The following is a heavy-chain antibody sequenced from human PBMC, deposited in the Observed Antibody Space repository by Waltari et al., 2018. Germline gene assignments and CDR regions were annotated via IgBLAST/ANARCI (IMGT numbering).Heavy chain of an antibody. CDR3: ARGLEPGSYGY. J-gene: IGHJ4*02. Sequence: QVQLQQWGAGLLKPSETLALTCAAYGGSFSASYLSWIRQPPGKGLEWIGEINHSGNTNYNPSVKIRVTISVDTSKNQFSLKLSSVTAADTAVYYCARGLEPGSYGYWGQGTLVTVSS. V-gene: IGHV4-34*01. CDR1: GGSFSASY. CDR2: INHSGNT. D-gene: IGHD2-15*01.